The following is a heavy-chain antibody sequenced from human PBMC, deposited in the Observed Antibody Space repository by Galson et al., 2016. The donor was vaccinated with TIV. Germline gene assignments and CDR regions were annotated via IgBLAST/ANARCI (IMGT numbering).Heavy chain of an antibody. CDR1: GFSLSDSGMC. J-gene: IGHJ4*02. CDR3: ARMVYGDYPPRFYFDY. V-gene: IGHV2-70*17. CDR2: IDWDDDT. Sequence: PALVKPTQALTLTCTFSGFSLSDSGMCVTWIRQPPGKALEWLARIDWDDDTFYSTSLKTRLTISKDTSKTQVVLTMTNMDPVDTATYYCARMVYGDYPPRFYFDYWGQGILVTVSS. D-gene: IGHD4-17*01.